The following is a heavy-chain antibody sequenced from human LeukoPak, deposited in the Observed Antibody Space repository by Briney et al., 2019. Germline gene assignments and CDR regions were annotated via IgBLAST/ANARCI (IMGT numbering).Heavy chain of an antibody. V-gene: IGHV1-2*02. CDR3: ARADMSTDYTPNDY. CDR2: INPNSGGT. CDR1: GYTFTDFY. Sequence: ASVKVSCTASGYTFTDFYLHWVRQAPGQGLECMGWINPNSGGTNYAQSFQGRVTMTRDTSISTAYMELSRLRSDDTAVYYCARADMSTDYTPNDYWGQGTLVTVSS. J-gene: IGHJ4*02. D-gene: IGHD3-3*01.